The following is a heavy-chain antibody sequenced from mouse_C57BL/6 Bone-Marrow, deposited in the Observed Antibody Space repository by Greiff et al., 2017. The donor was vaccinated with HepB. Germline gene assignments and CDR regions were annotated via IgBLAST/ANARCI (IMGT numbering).Heavy chain of an antibody. D-gene: IGHD1-1*01. CDR1: GYTFTSYW. CDR2: IHPSDSDT. V-gene: IGHV1-74*01. CDR3: AINYGSSYDY. J-gene: IGHJ2*01. Sequence: VKLQESGAELMKPGASVKLSCKATGYTFTSYWMHWVKQRPGQGLEWIGRIHPSDSDTNYNQKFKGKATLTVDKSSSTAYMQLSSLTSEDSAVYYCAINYGSSYDYWGQGTTLTVSS.